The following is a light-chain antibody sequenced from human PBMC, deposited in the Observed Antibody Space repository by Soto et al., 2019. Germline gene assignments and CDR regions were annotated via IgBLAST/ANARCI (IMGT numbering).Light chain of an antibody. CDR1: SNHVGGYKY. CDR3: SSYSSTSTNV. J-gene: IGLJ1*01. CDR2: EVS. V-gene: IGLV2-14*01. Sequence: QSALTQPASVSGSPGQSITIPCTGNSNHVGGYKYVSWYQQYPGKAPKLMIFEVSNRPSGVSHRFSGSKSGNTASLTISGLPDEDEADYYCSSYSSTSTNVFGTGTKLTVL.